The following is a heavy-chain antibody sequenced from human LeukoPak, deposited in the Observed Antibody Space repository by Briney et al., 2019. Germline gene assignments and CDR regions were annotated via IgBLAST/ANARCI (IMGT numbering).Heavy chain of an antibody. J-gene: IGHJ5*02. CDR3: ARDGESSGWNNCFAP. V-gene: IGHV3-30*03. CDR1: GFSIGNYG. Sequence: PGGSLRLSCGVSGFSIGNYGMHWIRQAPDKGLEWVAMISHDGGAKYYGDSVKGRLTISRDNSGNTLYLQMNSLRVEDTAVYYCARDGESSGWNNCFAPGGQGTLVTVSS. D-gene: IGHD6-25*01. CDR2: ISHDGGAK.